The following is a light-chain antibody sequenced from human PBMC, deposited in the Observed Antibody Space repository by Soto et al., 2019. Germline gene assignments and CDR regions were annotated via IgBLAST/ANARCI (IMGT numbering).Light chain of an antibody. CDR1: RSDVGGYNY. CDR2: EVS. V-gene: IGLV2-8*01. Sequence: QSALTHPPSASGSPGQSVTISCTGMRSDVGGYNYVSWYQQHPGKAPKLMIYEVSKRPSGVPDRFSGSKSGNTASLTVSGLQAEYEADYYCSSYAGANSVVFGGGTKLTVL. J-gene: IGLJ2*01. CDR3: SSYAGANSVV.